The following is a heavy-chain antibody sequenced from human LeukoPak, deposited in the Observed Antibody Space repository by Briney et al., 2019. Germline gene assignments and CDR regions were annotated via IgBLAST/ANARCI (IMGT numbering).Heavy chain of an antibody. CDR1: GGSISSGGYS. CDR2: INHSGST. CDR3: ARGLYYDFWSGFLRIFDY. V-gene: IGHV4-34*01. Sequence: SETLSLTCAVSGGSISSGGYSWSWIRQPPGKGLEWIGEINHSGSTNYNPSLKSRVTISEDTSKNQFSLKLSSVTAADTAVYYCARGLYYDFWSGFLRIFDYWGQGTLVTVSS. D-gene: IGHD3-3*01. J-gene: IGHJ4*02.